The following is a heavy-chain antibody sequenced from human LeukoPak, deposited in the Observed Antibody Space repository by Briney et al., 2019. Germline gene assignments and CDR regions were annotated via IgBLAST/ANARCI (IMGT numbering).Heavy chain of an antibody. CDR1: GFTFSSYG. CDR2: ISYDGSNK. CDR3: AKDRYSGSYGPFDY. V-gene: IGHV3-30*18. J-gene: IGHJ4*02. D-gene: IGHD1-26*01. Sequence: GGSLRLSCAASGFTFSSYGMHWVRQAPGKGLEWVAVISYDGSNKYYADFVKGRFTISRDNSKNTLYLQMNSLRAEDTAVYYCAKDRYSGSYGPFDYWGQGTLVTVSS.